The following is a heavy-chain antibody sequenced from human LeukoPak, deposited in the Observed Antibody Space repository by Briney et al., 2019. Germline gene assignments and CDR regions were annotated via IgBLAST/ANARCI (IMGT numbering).Heavy chain of an antibody. CDR3: AELGITMIGGV. Sequence: GGSLRLSCAASGFTFSSYTLNWVRQAPGKGLEWVSSISSSSIYIYYADSVKGRFTISRDNAKKSLYLQMNSLRAEDTAVYYCAELGITMIGGVWGKGTTVTISS. CDR1: GFTFSSYT. J-gene: IGHJ6*04. V-gene: IGHV3-21*01. CDR2: ISSSSIYI. D-gene: IGHD3-10*02.